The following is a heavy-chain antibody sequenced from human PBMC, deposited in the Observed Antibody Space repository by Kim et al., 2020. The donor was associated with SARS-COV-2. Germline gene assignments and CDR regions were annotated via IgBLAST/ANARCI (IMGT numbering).Heavy chain of an antibody. J-gene: IGHJ6*02. CDR3: AKSSGGVLEWLTGGMDV. CDR2: ISYDGSNK. D-gene: IGHD3-3*01. CDR1: GFTFSSYG. V-gene: IGHV3-30*18. Sequence: GGSLRLSCAASGFTFSSYGMHWVRQAPGKGLEWVAVISYDGSNKYYADSVKGRFTISRDNSKNTLYLQMNSLRAEDTAVYYCAKSSGGVLEWLTGGMDVWGQGTTVTVSS.